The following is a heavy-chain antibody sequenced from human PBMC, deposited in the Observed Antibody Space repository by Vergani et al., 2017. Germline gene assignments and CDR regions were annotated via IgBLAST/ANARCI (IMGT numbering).Heavy chain of an antibody. D-gene: IGHD6-19*01. CDR2: ISAYNGNT. V-gene: IGHV1-18*01. Sequence: QVQLVQSGAEVKKPGASVKVSCKASGYTFTSYGISWVRQAPGQGLEWMGWISAYNGNTNYEQKLQGRVTMTTDTSTSTAYMELRSLRSDDTAVYYCARDPHIAVAGIAKYGMDVWGQGTTVTVSS. CDR3: ARDPHIAVAGIAKYGMDV. J-gene: IGHJ6*02. CDR1: GYTFTSYG.